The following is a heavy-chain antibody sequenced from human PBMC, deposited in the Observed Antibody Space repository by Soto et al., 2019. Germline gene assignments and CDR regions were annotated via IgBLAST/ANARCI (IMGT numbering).Heavy chain of an antibody. CDR1: GGSISSGGYY. J-gene: IGHJ3*02. CDR3: AKERRGGTYCYISGSRLDAFDI. V-gene: IGHV4-31*03. D-gene: IGHD3-10*01. Sequence: QVQLQESGPGLVKPSQTLSLTCTVSGGSISSGGYYWNWIRQHPGKGLEWIGYIYYSGSTYYNPSLKSRVTSSVDTSKHQFSLKLSSVTAADTAVYYCAKERRGGTYCYISGSRLDAFDIWGQGTKVTVSA. CDR2: IYYSGST.